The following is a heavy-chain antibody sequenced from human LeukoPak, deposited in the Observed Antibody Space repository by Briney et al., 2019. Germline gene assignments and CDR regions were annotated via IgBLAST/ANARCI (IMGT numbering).Heavy chain of an antibody. V-gene: IGHV3-21*01. CDR1: GYTFSSYS. J-gene: IGHJ4*02. CDR2: ISVGSNYI. Sequence: GGSLRLSCAASGYTFSSYSINWVRQAPGKGLEWVSSISVGSNYIYYADSVRGRFSISRDDDRNSLYLQMDSLRGDDTAVYYCARLRRNSDRSGYYYYYDYWGQGTLVTVSS. D-gene: IGHD3-22*01. CDR3: ARLRRNSDRSGYYYYYDY.